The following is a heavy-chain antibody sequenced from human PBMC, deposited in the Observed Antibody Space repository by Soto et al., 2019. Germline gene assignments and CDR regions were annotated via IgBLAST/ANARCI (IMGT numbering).Heavy chain of an antibody. CDR3: ASGREGGYYDSSGYSVFDY. CDR1: GYTFTSYD. Sequence: GASVKVSCKASGYTFTSYDVNWVRQATGQGLEWMGWMNPNNGHTGFALKFQGRVSMTRNTSISTAYMELSSLRSDDTAVYYCASGREGGYYDSSGYSVFDYWGQGTLVTVSS. J-gene: IGHJ4*02. D-gene: IGHD3-22*01. CDR2: MNPNNGHT. V-gene: IGHV1-8*01.